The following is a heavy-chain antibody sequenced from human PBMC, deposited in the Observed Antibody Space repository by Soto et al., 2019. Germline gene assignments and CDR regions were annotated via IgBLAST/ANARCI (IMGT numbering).Heavy chain of an antibody. Sequence: GESLKISCEGSGYSFTSYWIAWVRQMPGKGLEWMGIIYPGDSDTRYSPSFQGQVTISADKSIRTVYLQWSSLKASDNAMYYCARLAWKLYKPGDVWGQGTTVTVSS. CDR3: ARLAWKLYKPGDV. V-gene: IGHV5-51*01. CDR1: GYSFTSYW. D-gene: IGHD1-1*01. CDR2: IYPGDSDT. J-gene: IGHJ6*02.